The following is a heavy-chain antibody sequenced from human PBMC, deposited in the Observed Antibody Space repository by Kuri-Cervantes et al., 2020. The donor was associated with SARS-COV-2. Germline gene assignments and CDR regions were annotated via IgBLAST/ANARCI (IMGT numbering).Heavy chain of an antibody. CDR2: VSYDGTTE. CDR1: DFSVSGRG. Sequence: GESLKISCAASDFSVSGRGVHWVRQAPGKGLEWVAIVSYDGTTEYYADSVKGRFTISTDDSKNTLYLQMNSLRDEDTADYYCAKSRGSGWLSDWFDPWGQGTLVTVSS. J-gene: IGHJ5*02. D-gene: IGHD6-19*01. V-gene: IGHV3-30*18. CDR3: AKSRGSGWLSDWFDP.